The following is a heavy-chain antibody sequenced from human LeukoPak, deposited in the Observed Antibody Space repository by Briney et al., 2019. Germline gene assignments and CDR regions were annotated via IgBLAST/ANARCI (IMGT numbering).Heavy chain of an antibody. V-gene: IGHV4-34*01. CDR2: INHSGST. CDR3: AREGGIAGYCSGGSCYGGHFDY. CDR1: GGSFSGYY. D-gene: IGHD2-15*01. J-gene: IGHJ4*02. Sequence: PSETLSLTCAVYGGSFSGYYWSWIRQPPGKGLEWIGEINHSGSTNYNPSLKSRVTISVDTSKNQFSLKLSSVTAADTAVYYCAREGGIAGYCSGGSCYGGHFDYWGQGTLVTVSS.